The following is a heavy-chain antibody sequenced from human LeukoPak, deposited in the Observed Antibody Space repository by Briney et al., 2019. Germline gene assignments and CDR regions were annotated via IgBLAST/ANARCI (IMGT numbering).Heavy chain of an antibody. CDR2: INPNSGGT. Sequence: GASVKVSCKASGYTFTGYYMHWVRQAPGQGLEWMGWINPNSGGTNYARKFQGRVTMTRATSITTAYMELSRLTSDDTAVYYCARGLPGGFDPWGQGTLVTVSS. D-gene: IGHD3-16*01. V-gene: IGHV1-2*02. CDR3: ARGLPGGFDP. CDR1: GYTFTGYY. J-gene: IGHJ5*02.